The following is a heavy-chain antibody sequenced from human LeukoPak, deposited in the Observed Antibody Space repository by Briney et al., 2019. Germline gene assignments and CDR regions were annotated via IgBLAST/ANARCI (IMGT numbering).Heavy chain of an antibody. CDR3: ARGGQQQLVLPNWFDP. D-gene: IGHD6-13*01. CDR2: MITIFGTA. V-gene: IGHV1-69*01. Sequence: SLKVSCKASGATFTSYAISWVRQARGQGLEWMGGMITIFGTANYAQKFQGRVTITADESTSTAYMELSSLRSEDTAVYYCARGGQQQLVLPNWFDPWGQGTLVTVSS. J-gene: IGHJ5*02. CDR1: GATFTSYA.